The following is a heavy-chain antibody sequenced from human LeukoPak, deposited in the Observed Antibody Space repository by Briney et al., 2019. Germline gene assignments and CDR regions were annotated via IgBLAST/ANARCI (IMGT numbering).Heavy chain of an antibody. D-gene: IGHD3-16*01. Sequence: GGSLRLSCAASGFTFTSYAVSWVRHAPGKGLEWVSAISGSGGSTYYADSVKGRFTISRDNSKNTLYLQMNSLRAEDTAVYYCANPSDYGAPFDYWGQGTLVTVSS. CDR1: GFTFTSYA. CDR3: ANPSDYGAPFDY. V-gene: IGHV3-23*01. J-gene: IGHJ4*02. CDR2: ISGSGGST.